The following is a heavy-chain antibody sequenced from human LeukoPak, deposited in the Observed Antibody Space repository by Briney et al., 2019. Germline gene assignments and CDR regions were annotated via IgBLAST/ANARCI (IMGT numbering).Heavy chain of an antibody. V-gene: IGHV4-39*01. Sequence: SETLSLTCTVSGGSISSSSYYWGWTRQPPGKWLEWIGSIYYSGSTYYNPSLESRVTISVDTSKNQFSLKLTSVTAADTAVYYCARRGRPSGPFDYWGQGTLVTVSS. CDR2: IYYSGST. J-gene: IGHJ4*02. D-gene: IGHD2-15*01. CDR1: GGSISSSSYY. CDR3: ARRGRPSGPFDY.